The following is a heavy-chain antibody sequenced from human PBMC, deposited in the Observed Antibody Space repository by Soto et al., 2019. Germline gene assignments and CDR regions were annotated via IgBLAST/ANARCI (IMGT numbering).Heavy chain of an antibody. CDR3: ARVARGFCSSTSCRPRYGMDV. D-gene: IGHD2-2*01. Sequence: GSLRLSCAASGFTFSSYAMHWVRQAPGKGLEWVAVISYDGSNKYYADSVKGRFTISRDNSKNTLYLQMNSLRAEDTAVYYCARVARGFCSSTSCRPRYGMDVWGQGTTVTSP. CDR1: GFTFSSYA. J-gene: IGHJ6*02. CDR2: ISYDGSNK. V-gene: IGHV3-30-3*01.